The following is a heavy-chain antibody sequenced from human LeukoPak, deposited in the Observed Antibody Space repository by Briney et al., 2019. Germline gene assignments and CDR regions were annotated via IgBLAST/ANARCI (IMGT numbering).Heavy chain of an antibody. CDR2: IYTSGST. D-gene: IGHD2-15*01. CDR3: ARDGYCSGGSCSLDY. V-gene: IGHV4-61*02. Sequence: PSETLSLTCTVSGGSISSGSYYWSWIRQPAGKGLEWIGRIYTSGSTNYSPSLKSRVTISVDTSKNQFSLKLSSVTAADTAVYYCARDGYCSGGSCSLDYWGQGTLVTVSS. CDR1: GGSISSGSYY. J-gene: IGHJ4*02.